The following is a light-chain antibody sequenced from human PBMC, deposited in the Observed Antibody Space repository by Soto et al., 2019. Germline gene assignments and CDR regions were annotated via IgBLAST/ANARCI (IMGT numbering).Light chain of an antibody. V-gene: IGKV3-11*01. Sequence: EIVLTQSPATLSLSPGERATLACRASQNVGNALAWYHQKRCQAPRRLTYSAFNRATGIPARFSGSGSGTDSTLSISSLEPEDLADYYWQQRSNLPPTFGGGTKVEIK. J-gene: IGKJ4*01. CDR2: SAF. CDR1: QNVGNA. CDR3: QQRSNLPPT.